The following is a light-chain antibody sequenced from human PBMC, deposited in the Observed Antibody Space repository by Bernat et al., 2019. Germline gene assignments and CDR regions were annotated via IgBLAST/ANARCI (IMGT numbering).Light chain of an antibody. Sequence: QSVLTQPPSASGTPGQTVTISCSGSSSNIGINYVYWYQHFPGTAPKVLIYSNSQRPSGVPDRFSGSKSGTSASLAISGLRSEDEADYYCAAWDDSLRGRMFGGGTKLTVL. J-gene: IGLJ3*02. CDR2: SNS. CDR3: AAWDDSLRGRM. V-gene: IGLV1-47*02. CDR1: SSNIGINY.